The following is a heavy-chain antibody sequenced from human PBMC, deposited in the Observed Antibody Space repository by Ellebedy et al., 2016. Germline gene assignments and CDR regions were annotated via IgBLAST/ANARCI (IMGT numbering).Heavy chain of an antibody. CDR3: GREDCSWTNCPGHDIVF. CDR1: GLTLSTYT. J-gene: IGHJ4*02. Sequence: GGSLRLSCTDSGLTLSTYTMNWVRQAPGRGLEWVSSISGGSDSISYADSVKGRFTISRDNAKNSLYLQMDNLRAEDTAVYFCGREDCSWTNCPGHDIVFWGQGTLVTVSS. CDR2: ISGGSDSI. D-gene: IGHD2-2*01. V-gene: IGHV3-48*04.